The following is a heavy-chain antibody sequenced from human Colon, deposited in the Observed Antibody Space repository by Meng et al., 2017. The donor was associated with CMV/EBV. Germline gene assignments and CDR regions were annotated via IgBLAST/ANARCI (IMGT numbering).Heavy chain of an antibody. CDR3: ARDPSGSRVPFDY. CDR2: INSNSGAT. CDR1: GYTCSDYH. D-gene: IGHD1-26*01. Sequence: QVQLVQSGGEVKKPGASVKVSCKTSGYTCSDYHIHWVRQAPGQGLEWMGWINSNSGATDYAQKFQGRFTMTRDTSITTVYMELSSLRSDDTAVYYCARDPSGSRVPFDYWGQGSLVTVSS. V-gene: IGHV1-2*02. J-gene: IGHJ4*02.